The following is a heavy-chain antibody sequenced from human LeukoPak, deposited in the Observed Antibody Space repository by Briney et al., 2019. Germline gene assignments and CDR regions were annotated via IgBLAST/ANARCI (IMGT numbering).Heavy chain of an antibody. Sequence: ASVKVSCKASGYTFTSYGISWVRQAPGQGLEWMGWISAYNGNTNYAQKLQGRVTMTTDTSTSTAYMELRSLRSDDTAVYYCASPLTYYYGSGAPDDAFDIWGQGTMVTVSS. CDR2: ISAYNGNT. J-gene: IGHJ3*02. V-gene: IGHV1-18*01. CDR3: ASPLTYYYGSGAPDDAFDI. D-gene: IGHD3-10*01. CDR1: GYTFTSYG.